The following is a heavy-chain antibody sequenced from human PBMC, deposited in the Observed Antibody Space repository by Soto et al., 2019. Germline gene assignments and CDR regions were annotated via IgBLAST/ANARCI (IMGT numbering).Heavy chain of an antibody. V-gene: IGHV4-34*02. D-gene: IGHD3-3*02. CDR3: ATNTAFKSDY. CDR1: GGSLSHYN. Sequence: QVQLQQWGTGLLKPSETLYLTCAVFGGSLSHYNWNWIRQPPGKGPEWIGEINHFGQTNHNPSLKSRLSMSVDMSKSQFSLKLSSVTAADTGVYYCATNTAFKSDYWGQGTLVTVSS. J-gene: IGHJ4*02. CDR2: INHFGQT.